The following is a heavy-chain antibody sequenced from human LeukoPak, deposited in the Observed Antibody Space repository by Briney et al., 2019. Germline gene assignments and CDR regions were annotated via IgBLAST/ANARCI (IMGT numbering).Heavy chain of an antibody. CDR2: ISSSGSTI. V-gene: IGHV3-48*03. CDR1: GFTFSSYE. J-gene: IGHJ4*02. D-gene: IGHD2-15*01. CDR3: ARESCSGGSCYTPNFDY. Sequence: GGSLRLSCAASGFTFSSYEMNWVRQAPGKGLEWVSYISSSGSTIYYADSVKGRFTIARDNAKNSLYLQMNSLRAEDTAVYYCARESCSGGSCYTPNFDYWGQGTLVTVSS.